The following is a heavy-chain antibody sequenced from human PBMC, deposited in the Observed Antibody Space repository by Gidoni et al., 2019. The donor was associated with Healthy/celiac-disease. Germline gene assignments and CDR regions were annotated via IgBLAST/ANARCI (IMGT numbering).Heavy chain of an antibody. CDR3: AREKFLDWLSGY. Sequence: EVQLVEAGGGLVKPGGSLRLSCAASGCTFSSYGKNWVRQAPGKGLAWVSSISSSISYIYYADSVKGRFTISRDNAKNSLYLQMNILRAEDTAVYYCAREKFLDWLSGYWGQGTLVTVSS. D-gene: IGHD3-3*01. CDR2: ISSSISYI. V-gene: IGHV3-21*01. CDR1: GCTFSSYG. J-gene: IGHJ4*02.